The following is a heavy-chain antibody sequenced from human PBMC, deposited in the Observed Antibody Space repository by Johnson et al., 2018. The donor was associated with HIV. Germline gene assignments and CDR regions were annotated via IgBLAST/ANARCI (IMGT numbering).Heavy chain of an antibody. CDR1: GLTFSDLW. J-gene: IGHJ3*02. CDR3: ARCDSSSPLRAFDI. CDR2: ISSSGSTI. D-gene: IGHD6-6*01. Sequence: QAQLVESGGGLVKPGGSLRLSCAASGLTFSDLWMSWIRQAPGKGLEWVSYISSSGSTIYYADSVKCRFTISRDNPKNTLYLQMNSLRAEDTAVYYCARCDSSSPLRAFDIWGQGTMVTVSS. V-gene: IGHV3-11*04.